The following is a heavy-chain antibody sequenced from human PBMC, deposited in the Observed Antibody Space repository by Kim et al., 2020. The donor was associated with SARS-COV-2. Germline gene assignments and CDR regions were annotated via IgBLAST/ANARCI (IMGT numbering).Heavy chain of an antibody. CDR3: TRNDFWSGYYSDY. J-gene: IGHJ4*02. V-gene: IGHV3-49*02. D-gene: IGHD3-3*01. Sequence: YAASVKGRFTISRDDSKSIAYLQMASLKTEATAVYYCTRNDFWSGYYSDYWGQGTLVTVSS.